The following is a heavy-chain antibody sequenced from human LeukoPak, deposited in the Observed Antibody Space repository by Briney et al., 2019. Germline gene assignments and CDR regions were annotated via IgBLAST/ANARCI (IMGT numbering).Heavy chain of an antibody. Sequence: KAGGSLRLSSGVSGFTLSRYSMNWGRQAPGKGLEWVSSISSSSSYIYYADSVKGRFTISRDNARNSLSLQMNSPRAEDTDVYYCARGHSNYGDYFDYWGQGTLVTVSS. V-gene: IGHV3-21*01. J-gene: IGHJ4*02. CDR1: GFTLSRYS. CDR3: ARGHSNYGDYFDY. CDR2: ISSSSSYI. D-gene: IGHD4-11*01.